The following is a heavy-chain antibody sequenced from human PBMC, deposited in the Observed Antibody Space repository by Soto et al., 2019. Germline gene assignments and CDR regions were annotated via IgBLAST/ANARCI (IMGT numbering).Heavy chain of an antibody. CDR3: ARGGPSSSWPVDP. V-gene: IGHV1-2*02. D-gene: IGHD6-13*01. Sequence: ASVKCYCNASGYSFSSYTINWVRQAPGQGLDCLGWINPNSGGTNYAQKFQGRVTMTRDTSTSTAYMELSRLRSDDTAVYYCARGGPSSSWPVDPGGQGTRVTASS. J-gene: IGHJ5*02. CDR2: INPNSGGT. CDR1: GYSFSSYT.